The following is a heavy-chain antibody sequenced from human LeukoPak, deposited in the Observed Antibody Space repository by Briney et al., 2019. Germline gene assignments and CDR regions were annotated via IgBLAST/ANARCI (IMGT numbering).Heavy chain of an antibody. Sequence: TSQTLSLTCTVSGGSISSGDYYWSWIRQPPGKGLEWIGYIYYSGSTYYNPSLKSRVTISVDTSKNQFSLKLSSVTAADTAVYCCARGIDYVWGSYRPLPYYFDYWGQGTLVTVSS. J-gene: IGHJ4*02. CDR2: IYYSGST. CDR3: ARGIDYVWGSYRPLPYYFDY. V-gene: IGHV4-30-4*01. CDR1: GGSISSGDYY. D-gene: IGHD3-16*02.